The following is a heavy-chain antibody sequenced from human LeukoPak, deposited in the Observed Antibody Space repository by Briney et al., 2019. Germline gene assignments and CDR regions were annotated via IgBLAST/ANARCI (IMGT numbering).Heavy chain of an antibody. CDR3: ASSNYDFWSGYYFYAFDI. CDR1: GFTFSSYS. J-gene: IGHJ3*02. D-gene: IGHD3-3*01. V-gene: IGHV3-21*01. CDR2: ISSSSSYI. Sequence: GGSLRLSCAASGFTFSSYSMNWVRQAPGKGLEWVSSISSSSSYIYYADSVKGRFTISRDNAKNTLYLQMNSLRAEDTAVYYCASSNYDFWSGYYFYAFDIWGQGTMVTVSS.